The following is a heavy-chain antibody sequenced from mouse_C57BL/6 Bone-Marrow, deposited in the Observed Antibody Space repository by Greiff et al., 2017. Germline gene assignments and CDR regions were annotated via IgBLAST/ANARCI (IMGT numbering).Heavy chain of an antibody. CDR1: GYSITSGYY. V-gene: IGHV3-6*01. J-gene: IGHJ4*01. CDR3: ARVDGYDAMDY. D-gene: IGHD2-3*01. CDR2: ISYDGSN. Sequence: EVQLQQSGPGLVKPSQSLSLTCSVTGYSITSGYYWNWIRQFPGNKLEWMGYISYDGSNNYNPSLKNRISITRDTSKNQFFLKLNSVTTEDTATYYCARVDGYDAMDYWGQGTSVTVSS.